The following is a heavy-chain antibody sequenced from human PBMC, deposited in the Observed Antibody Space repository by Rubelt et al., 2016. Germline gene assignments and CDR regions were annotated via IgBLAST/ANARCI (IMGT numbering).Heavy chain of an antibody. V-gene: IGHV1-18*01. D-gene: IGHD1-26*01. CDR3: ARDSGSPRGGHDY. J-gene: IGHJ4*02. CDR2: ISAYNGNT. CDR1: GGTFSSYA. Sequence: QVQLVQSGAEVKKPGSSVKVSCKASGGTFSSYAISWVRQAPGQGLEWMGWISAYNGNTNYAQKLQGRVTMPTETSTSRAYMERRSLRSDDTAVYYCARDSGSPRGGHDYWGQGTLVTVSS.